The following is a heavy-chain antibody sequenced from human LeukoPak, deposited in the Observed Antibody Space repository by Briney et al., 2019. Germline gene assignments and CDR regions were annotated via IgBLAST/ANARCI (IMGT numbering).Heavy chain of an antibody. Sequence: GASVKVSCKASGYTFTGYYMHWVRQAPGQGLEWMGWINPNSGGTNYAQKFQGGVTMTRDTSISTAYMELSRLRSDDTAVYYCARDPREVYYGMDVWGQGTTVTVSS. V-gene: IGHV1-2*02. CDR2: INPNSGGT. J-gene: IGHJ6*02. CDR3: ARDPREVYYGMDV. CDR1: GYTFTGYY.